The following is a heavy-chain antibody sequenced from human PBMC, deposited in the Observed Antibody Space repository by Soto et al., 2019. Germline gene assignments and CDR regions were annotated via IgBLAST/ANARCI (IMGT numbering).Heavy chain of an antibody. V-gene: IGHV4-34*01. CDR1: GGSFSGYY. Sequence: SETLSLTCAVYGGSFSGYYWSWIRQPPGKGLEWIGEINHSGSTNYNPSLKSRVTISVDTSKNQFSLKLSSVTAADTAVYYCARVVRGSFDYWGQGTLVTVSS. CDR3: ARVVRGSFDY. CDR2: INHSGST. D-gene: IGHD3-10*01. J-gene: IGHJ4*02.